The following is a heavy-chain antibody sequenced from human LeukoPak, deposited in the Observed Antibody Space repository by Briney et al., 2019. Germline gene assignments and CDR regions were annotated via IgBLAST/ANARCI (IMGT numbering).Heavy chain of an antibody. CDR2: TSYDGSKK. V-gene: IGHV3-30-3*01. J-gene: IGHJ4*02. CDR3: ARSSQRDYFDY. CDR1: GFTFSLYA. Sequence: PGGSLRLSCTGSGFTFSLYAMHWVRQAPGEGLEWVAFTSYDGSKKYYADSVKGRFTISRDNSENTLFLHINSLRADDTAMYYCARSSQRDYFDYWGQGTLVTVSS.